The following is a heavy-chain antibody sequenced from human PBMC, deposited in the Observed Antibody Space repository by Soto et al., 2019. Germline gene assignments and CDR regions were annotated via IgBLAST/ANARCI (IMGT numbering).Heavy chain of an antibody. V-gene: IGHV4-30-4*01. D-gene: IGHD4-17*01. CDR3: ARGYGDSRYGMDV. CDR2: IYYSGST. CDR1: FGSISSGDYY. J-gene: IGHJ6*02. Sequence: PSETLSLTCPFSFGSISSGDYYLSLLHQPPGKGLEWIGYIYYSGSTYYNPSLKSRVTISVDTSKNQFSLKLSSVTAADTAVYYCARGYGDSRYGMDVWGQGTTVTVSS.